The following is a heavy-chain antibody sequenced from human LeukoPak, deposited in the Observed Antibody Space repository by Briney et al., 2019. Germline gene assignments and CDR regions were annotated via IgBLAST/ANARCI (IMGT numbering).Heavy chain of an antibody. V-gene: IGHV3-49*03. CDR1: GFTFGDYA. Sequence: GGSLRLSCTASGFTFGDYAMSWFRQAPGKGLEWVGFIRSKAYGGTTEYAASVKGRFTISRDDSKSIAYLQMNSLKTEDTAVYYHTRVRGNSGWFVFDYWGQGTLVTVSS. D-gene: IGHD6-19*01. J-gene: IGHJ4*02. CDR3: TRVRGNSGWFVFDY. CDR2: IRSKAYGGTT.